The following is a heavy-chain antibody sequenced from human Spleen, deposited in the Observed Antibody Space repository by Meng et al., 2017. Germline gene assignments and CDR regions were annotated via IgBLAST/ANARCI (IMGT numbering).Heavy chain of an antibody. Sequence: GESLKISCVASGLSFTDAWMSWVRQAPGKGLEWVGRIKRNSDGGTTEYAASVKGRFTISRDDSKSIAYLQMNSLKTEDTAVYYCARDWFASLADWGQGTLVTVSS. D-gene: IGHD3-10*01. V-gene: IGHV3-15*01. CDR2: IKRNSDGGTT. CDR3: ARDWFASLAD. J-gene: IGHJ4*02. CDR1: GLSFTDAW.